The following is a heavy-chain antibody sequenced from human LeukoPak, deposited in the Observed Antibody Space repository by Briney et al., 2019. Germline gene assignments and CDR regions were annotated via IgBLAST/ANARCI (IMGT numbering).Heavy chain of an antibody. J-gene: IGHJ3*02. CDR3: AKDFARTEWAFDI. D-gene: IGHD3-3*01. CDR1: GFTFSSYE. V-gene: IGHV3-48*03. CDR2: ISSSGSTI. Sequence: GGSLRLSCAASGFTFSSYEMNWVRQAPGKGLEWVSYISSSGSTIYYADSVKGRFTISRDNSKNTLYLQMNSLRAEDTAVYYCAKDFARTEWAFDIWGQGTMVTVSS.